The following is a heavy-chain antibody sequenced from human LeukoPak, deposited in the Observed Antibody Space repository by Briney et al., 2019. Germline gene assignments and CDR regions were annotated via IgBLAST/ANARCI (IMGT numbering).Heavy chain of an antibody. V-gene: IGHV3-23*01. CDR3: AKDRRDVYIADAFDI. CDR1: GFTFDDYG. CDR2: ISGSGGST. D-gene: IGHD5-24*01. Sequence: QAGGSLRLSCAASGFTFDDYGMSWVRQAPGKGLEWVSSISGSGGSTYYADSVKGRFTISRDSSKNTLHLQMNSLRAEDTAVYYCAKDRRDVYIADAFDIWGQGTMVTVSS. J-gene: IGHJ3*02.